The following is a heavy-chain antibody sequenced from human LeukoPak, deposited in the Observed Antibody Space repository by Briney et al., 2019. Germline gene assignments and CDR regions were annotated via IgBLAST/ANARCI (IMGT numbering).Heavy chain of an antibody. V-gene: IGHV4-59*01. Sequence: SETLSLTCTVSGGSISSYYWSWIRQPPGKGLEWIGYIYYSGSTNYNPSLKSRVTISVDTSKNQFSLKLGSVTAADTAVYYCARGLDSGYSYGYPPYYFDYWGQGTLVTVSS. J-gene: IGHJ4*02. CDR1: GGSISSYY. CDR3: ARGLDSGYSYGYPPYYFDY. CDR2: IYYSGST. D-gene: IGHD5-18*01.